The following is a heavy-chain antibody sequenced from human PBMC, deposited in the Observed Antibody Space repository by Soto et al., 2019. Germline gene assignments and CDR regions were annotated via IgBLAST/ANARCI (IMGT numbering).Heavy chain of an antibody. V-gene: IGHV3-74*01. CDR2: INSDGSST. CDR1: GFTFSSYW. D-gene: IGHD1-26*01. Sequence: EVQLVESGGGLVQPGGSLRLSCAASGFTFSSYWMHWVRQAPGKGLVWVSRINSDGSSTSYADSVKGRFTISRDNAKNTRYLQMNSLRAEDTAVYYCARYRADSAPYYYYYMDVWGKGTTVTVSS. J-gene: IGHJ6*03. CDR3: ARYRADSAPYYYYYMDV.